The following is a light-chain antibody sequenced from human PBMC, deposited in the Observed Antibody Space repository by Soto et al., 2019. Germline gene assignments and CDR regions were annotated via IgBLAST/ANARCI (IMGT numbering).Light chain of an antibody. V-gene: IGLV1-44*01. CDR3: AAWDDSLDAYV. Sequence: QSVLTQPPSASGTPGQRVSISCSGSRSNIGTNTVNWYQQFPGTAPKLLIFISYLRLSGVPDRFSASRSGASASLAISGLQSEDEADYYCAAWDDSLDAYVFGSGTQLTVL. J-gene: IGLJ7*01. CDR1: RSNIGTNT. CDR2: ISY.